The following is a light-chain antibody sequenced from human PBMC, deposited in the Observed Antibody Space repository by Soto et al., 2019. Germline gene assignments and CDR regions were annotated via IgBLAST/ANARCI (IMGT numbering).Light chain of an antibody. CDR3: SSYTSRNTEV. J-gene: IGLJ1*01. Sequence: QSVLTQPASVSGSPGQSITISCTGTSSEIGGYNYVSWYQQHPGKATKLMIYDVSDRPSGVSNRFSASKSGNTASLTISELQAEDEADYYCSSYTSRNTEVFGTGTKVTVL. V-gene: IGLV2-14*03. CDR1: SSEIGGYNY. CDR2: DVS.